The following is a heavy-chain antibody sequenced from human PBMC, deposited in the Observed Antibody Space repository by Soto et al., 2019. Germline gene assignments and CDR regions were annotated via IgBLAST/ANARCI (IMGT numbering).Heavy chain of an antibody. D-gene: IGHD2-2*01. CDR1: GGTFSSYA. V-gene: IGHV1-69*12. Sequence: QVQLVQSGAEVKKPGSSVKVSCKASGGTFSSYAISWVRQAPGQGLEWMGGIIPIFGTANYAQKFQGRVTVTADECPSTASMELSSLGSEDTAVYYCARHVPAAGYYSGMDVWGQGTTVTVSS. CDR2: IIPIFGTA. J-gene: IGHJ6*02. CDR3: ARHVPAAGYYSGMDV.